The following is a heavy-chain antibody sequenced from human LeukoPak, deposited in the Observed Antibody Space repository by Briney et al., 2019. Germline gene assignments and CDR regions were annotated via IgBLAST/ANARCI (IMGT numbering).Heavy chain of an antibody. CDR1: GGSFSGYY. CDR2: INHSGST. CDR3: ARGRYLTTLGGAAAGFLDS. J-gene: IGHJ4*02. Sequence: SETLSLTCGVNGGSFSGYYWNWIRQTPGKGLEWIGEINHSGSTNYNPSLKRRVTISVDTSQKQFPLRLTSVTAADTAVYYCARGRYLTTLGGAAAGFLDSWGQGTLVTVSS. V-gene: IGHV4-34*01. D-gene: IGHD6-13*01.